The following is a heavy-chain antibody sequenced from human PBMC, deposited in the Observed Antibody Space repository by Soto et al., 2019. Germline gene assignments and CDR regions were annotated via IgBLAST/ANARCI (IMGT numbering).Heavy chain of an antibody. V-gene: IGHV4-39*01. CDR3: ARLWSGYYWQGRGNWFDP. Sequence: SETLSLTCTVSGGSISSSSYYWGWIRQPPGKGLEWIGSIYYSGSTYYNPSLKSRVTISVDTSKKQFSLKLNSVTAADTAVYYCARLWSGYYWQGRGNWFDPWGQGTLVTVSS. D-gene: IGHD3-3*01. CDR2: IYYSGST. J-gene: IGHJ5*02. CDR1: GGSISSSSYY.